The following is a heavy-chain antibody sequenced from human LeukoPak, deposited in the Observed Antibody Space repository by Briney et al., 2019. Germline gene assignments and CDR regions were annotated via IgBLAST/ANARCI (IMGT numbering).Heavy chain of an antibody. CDR3: ARVRTEWYIDL. J-gene: IGHJ2*01. Sequence: PGGSLRLSCAASGFVFSSYWVTWVRQPPGMGLEWVANIKPDGTERFYVDSVKGRFTISRDNAKNSLYLQMNSLGAEDTAVYYCARVRTEWYIDLWGRGTLVTVSA. CDR2: IKPDGTER. CDR1: GFVFSSYW. D-gene: IGHD2-8*02. V-gene: IGHV3-7*01.